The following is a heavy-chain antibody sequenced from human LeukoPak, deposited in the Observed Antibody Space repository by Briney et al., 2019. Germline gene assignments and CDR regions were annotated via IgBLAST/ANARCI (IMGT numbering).Heavy chain of an antibody. Sequence: SETLSLTCTVSGGSINSYYWNWIRQTPGKGLEWIGEINHSGSTNYNPSLKSRVTISVDTSKNQFSLKLSSVTAADTAVYYCARQSRPHYFDYWGQGTLVTVSS. J-gene: IGHJ4*02. CDR1: GGSINSYY. V-gene: IGHV4-34*01. D-gene: IGHD6-6*01. CDR3: ARQSRPHYFDY. CDR2: INHSGST.